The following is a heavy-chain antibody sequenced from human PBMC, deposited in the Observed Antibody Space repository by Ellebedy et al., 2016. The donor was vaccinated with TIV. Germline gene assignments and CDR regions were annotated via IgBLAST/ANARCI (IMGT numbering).Heavy chain of an antibody. CDR2: IDPSDSYT. D-gene: IGHD6-19*01. CDR3: ARQMTEYRSVAQIAGGMDV. V-gene: IGHV5-10-1*01. J-gene: IGHJ6*02. CDR1: GYSFTSYW. Sequence: GESLKISCKGSGYSFTSYWISWVRQMPGKGLEWMGRIDPSDSYTNYSPSFQGHVTISADKSISTAYLQWSSLKASDTAMYYCARQMTEYRSVAQIAGGMDVWGQGTTVTVSS.